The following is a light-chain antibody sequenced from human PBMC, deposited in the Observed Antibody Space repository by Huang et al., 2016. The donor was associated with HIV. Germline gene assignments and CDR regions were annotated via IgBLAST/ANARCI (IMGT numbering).Light chain of an antibody. CDR1: QSVTSY. CDR2: DAS. CDR3: QQRSSWPLT. V-gene: IGKV3-11*01. Sequence: EIVLTQSPATLSLSPGERATISCRASQSVTSYLAWYQQEPGPAPRLLIYDASNRAAGIPARFSGTGSGTDFTLTISSLEAEDFAIYYCQQRSSWPLTFGGGTKVET. J-gene: IGKJ4*01.